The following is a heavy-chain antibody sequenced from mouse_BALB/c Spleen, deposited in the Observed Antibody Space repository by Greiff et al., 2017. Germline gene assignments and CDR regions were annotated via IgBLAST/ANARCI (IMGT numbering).Heavy chain of an antibody. D-gene: IGHD1-1*01. Sequence: QVQLQQSGPGLVQPSQSLSITCTVSGFSLTSYGVHWVRQSPGKGLEWLGVIWSGGSTDYNAAFISRLSISKDNSKSQVFFKMNSLQANDTAIYYCARNDGSDAMDYWGQGTSVTVSS. CDR2: IWSGGST. CDR1: GFSLTSYG. J-gene: IGHJ4*01. V-gene: IGHV2-2*02. CDR3: ARNDGSDAMDY.